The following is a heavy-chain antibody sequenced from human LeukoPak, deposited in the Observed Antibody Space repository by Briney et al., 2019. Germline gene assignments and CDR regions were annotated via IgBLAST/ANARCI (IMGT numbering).Heavy chain of an antibody. CDR2: MFYTGST. CDR1: GGSISSDY. CDR3: ARFGTSSSRFFDQ. V-gene: IGHV4-59*01. D-gene: IGHD6-6*01. Sequence: PSETLSLTCSVSGGSISSDYWAWIRQPPGKGLDWIGYMFYTGSTNYNPSLKSRDTISLATSKNQFSLKLNSVTAADTAVYYCARFGTSSSRFFDQWGQGTLVTVSS. J-gene: IGHJ4*02.